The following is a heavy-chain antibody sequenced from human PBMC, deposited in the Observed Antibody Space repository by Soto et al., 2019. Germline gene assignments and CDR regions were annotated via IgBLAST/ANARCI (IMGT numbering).Heavy chain of an antibody. Sequence: NPSETLSLTCTVSGGSISSSSYYWGWIRQPPGKGLEWIGSIYYSGSTYYNPSLKSRVTISVDTSKNQFSLKLSSVTAADTAVYYCAIYDFWSGLGYYYYGMDVWGQGTTVTVSS. CDR3: AIYDFWSGLGYYYYGMDV. D-gene: IGHD3-3*01. V-gene: IGHV4-39*01. CDR1: GGSISSSSYY. CDR2: IYYSGST. J-gene: IGHJ6*02.